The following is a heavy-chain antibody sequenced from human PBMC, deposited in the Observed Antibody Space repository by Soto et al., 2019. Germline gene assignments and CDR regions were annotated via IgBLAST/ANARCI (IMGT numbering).Heavy chain of an antibody. CDR2: MNPNSGNT. CDR3: ARGITIFGVVDP. CDR1: GYTFTSYD. Sequence: QVQLVQSGAEVKKPGASVKVSCKASGYTFTSYDINWVRQATGQALEWMGWMNPNSGNTGYAQKYQGRVTMTRNTSISTAYMELSSLRSENTAVYYCARGITIFGVVDPGGQGTLVTVSS. D-gene: IGHD3-3*01. V-gene: IGHV1-8*01. J-gene: IGHJ5*02.